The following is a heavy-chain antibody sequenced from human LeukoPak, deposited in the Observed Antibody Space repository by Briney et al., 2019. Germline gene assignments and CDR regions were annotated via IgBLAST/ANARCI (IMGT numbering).Heavy chain of an antibody. V-gene: IGHV3-48*03. J-gene: IGHJ6*02. Sequence: GGSLRLSCAASGFSFRSFEMSWVRQAPGKGLECIAYISSASGTIYHADSVKGRFTISRDNVNNSLYLQMNSLRAEDTAIYYCARSTELSDPYFYYGMDVWGQGTTVTVSS. CDR3: ARSTELSDPYFYYGMDV. CDR2: ISSASGTI. D-gene: IGHD1-26*01. CDR1: GFSFRSFE.